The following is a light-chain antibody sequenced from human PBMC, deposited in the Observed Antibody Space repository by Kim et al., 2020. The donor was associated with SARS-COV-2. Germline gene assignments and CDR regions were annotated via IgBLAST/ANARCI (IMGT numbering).Light chain of an antibody. CDR1: RGDVGAYNY. CDR2: DVN. V-gene: IGLV2-11*03. J-gene: IGLJ2*01. CDR3: CSYAGSNTWV. Sequence: GQAVTVACTGTRGDVGAYNYCSWYQQQQGRAHKLMSYDVNTRPSGVHDRFAGSKSGNTASLTISGLPAEDEADYYCCSYAGSNTWVFGGGTQLTVL.